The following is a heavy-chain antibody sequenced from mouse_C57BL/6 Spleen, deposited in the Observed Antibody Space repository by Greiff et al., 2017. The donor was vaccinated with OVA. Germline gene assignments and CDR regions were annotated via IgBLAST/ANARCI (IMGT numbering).Heavy chain of an antibody. Sequence: VQLQESGPGLVAPSQSLSITCTVSGFSLTSYAISWVRQPPGKGLEWLGVIWTGGGTNYNSALKSRLSISKDNSKSQVFLKMNSLQTDDTARYYGARNFGWGDYYAMDYWGQGTSVTVSS. V-gene: IGHV2-9-1*01. CDR1: GFSLTSYA. CDR2: IWTGGGT. D-gene: IGHD2-3*01. J-gene: IGHJ4*01. CDR3: ARNFGWGDYYAMDY.